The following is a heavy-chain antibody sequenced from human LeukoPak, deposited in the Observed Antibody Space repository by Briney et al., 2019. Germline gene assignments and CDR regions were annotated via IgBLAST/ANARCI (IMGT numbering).Heavy chain of an antibody. CDR2: INSDGSST. V-gene: IGHV3-74*01. CDR1: GFTFNNYW. Sequence: GGPLRLSCAASGFTFNNYWMHWVRQVPGKGLVWVSRINSDGSSTSYADSVKGRFTISRDNAKNTLYLQMNSLRAEDTAVYYCARGRKGVFDYWGQGTLVTVSS. CDR3: ARGRKGVFDY. J-gene: IGHJ4*02.